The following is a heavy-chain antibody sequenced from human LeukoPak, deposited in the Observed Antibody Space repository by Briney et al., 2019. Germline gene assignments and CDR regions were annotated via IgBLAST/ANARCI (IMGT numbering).Heavy chain of an antibody. CDR2: IKKDGSEK. D-gene: IGHD3-10*02. Sequence: GGSLRLSCAVSGFTFSSYWMSWVRQAPGKGLEWVANIKKDGSEKRYVDSVKGRFTISRDNAKNSLYLQMNSLRAEDTAVYYCAELGITMIGGVWGKGTTVTISS. CDR1: GFTFSSYW. CDR3: AELGITMIGGV. V-gene: IGHV3-7*01. J-gene: IGHJ6*04.